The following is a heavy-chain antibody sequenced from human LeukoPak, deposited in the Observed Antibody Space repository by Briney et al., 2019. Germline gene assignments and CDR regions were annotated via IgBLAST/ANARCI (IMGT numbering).Heavy chain of an antibody. D-gene: IGHD2-2*01. Sequence: SETLSLTCAVYGGSFSGYYWSWIRQPPGKGLEWIGEINHSGSTNYNPSLKSRVTISVDTSKNQFSLKLSSVTAADTAVYYCAREGSSTSWRSGYYYGMDVWGQGTTVTVSS. CDR2: INHSGST. V-gene: IGHV4-34*01. CDR3: AREGSSTSWRSGYYYGMDV. J-gene: IGHJ6*02. CDR1: GGSFSGYY.